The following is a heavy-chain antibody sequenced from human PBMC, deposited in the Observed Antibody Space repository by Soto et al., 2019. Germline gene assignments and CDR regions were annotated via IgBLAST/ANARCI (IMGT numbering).Heavy chain of an antibody. J-gene: IGHJ2*01. CDR1: GFTFINHA. Sequence: PGGSLRLSCAGSGFTFINHAMNWVRQAPGKGLEWVSSISGGGDATFFGDSVRGRFTISRDNSKNTVTLQMNSLGVDDTAVYYCARKILGSTSRPNYWYFDLWGRGTLVTVSS. CDR2: ISGGGDAT. CDR3: ARKILGSTSRPNYWYFDL. D-gene: IGHD2-2*01. V-gene: IGHV3-23*01.